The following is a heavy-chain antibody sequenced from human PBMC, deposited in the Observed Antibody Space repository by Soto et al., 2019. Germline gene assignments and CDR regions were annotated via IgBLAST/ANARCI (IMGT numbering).Heavy chain of an antibody. CDR1: GFTFSSYS. CDR3: ARDRGWVYGDSPKNWFDP. J-gene: IGHJ5*02. V-gene: IGHV3-48*02. CDR2: ISSSSSTI. Sequence: EVQLVESGGGLVQPGGSLRLSCAASGFTFSSYSMNWVRQAPGKGLEWVSYISSSSSTIYYADSVKGRFTISRDNAKNSLYLQMNSLRDEDTAVYYCARDRGWVYGDSPKNWFDPWGQGTLVTVSS. D-gene: IGHD4-17*01.